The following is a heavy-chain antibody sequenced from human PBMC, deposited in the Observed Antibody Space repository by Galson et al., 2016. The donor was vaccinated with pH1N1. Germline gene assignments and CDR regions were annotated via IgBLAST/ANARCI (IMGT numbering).Heavy chain of an antibody. CDR1: GGSISSDSDY. V-gene: IGHV4-61*02. D-gene: IGHD3-3*01. CDR2: VSGTGTT. CDR3: ARESLEWLIISGHRVELNWFDS. Sequence: TLSLTCNVSGGSISSDSDYWTWIRQPAGKGLEWIGRVSGTGTTNYNPSLKSRVTISIDTSKNQFSLKMASVTAADTAVYFCARESLEWLIISGHRVELNWFDSWGQGTLVTVSS. J-gene: IGHJ5*01.